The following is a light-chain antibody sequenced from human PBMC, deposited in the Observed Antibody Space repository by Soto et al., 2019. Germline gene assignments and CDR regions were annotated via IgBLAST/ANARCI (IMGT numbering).Light chain of an antibody. Sequence: QSALTQPASVSGSPGQSITISCTGTSSDVGGYNYVSWYQQHPGKVPKLMIYEVFRRPSGISDRFSGSKSGNTASLTISGHQAEDEADYYCCSYTTTSTFVFGGGTKLTVL. J-gene: IGLJ2*01. CDR2: EVF. V-gene: IGLV2-14*03. CDR3: CSYTTTSTFV. CDR1: SSDVGGYNY.